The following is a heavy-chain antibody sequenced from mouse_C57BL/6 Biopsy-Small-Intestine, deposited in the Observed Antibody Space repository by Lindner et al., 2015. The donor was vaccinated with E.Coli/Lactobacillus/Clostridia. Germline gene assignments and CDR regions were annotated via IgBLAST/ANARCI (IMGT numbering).Heavy chain of an antibody. CDR2: IYPGDGDT. D-gene: IGHD1-1*01. V-gene: IGHV1-80*01. J-gene: IGHJ1*03. CDR3: TRSDYGNNYWYFDV. Sequence: VQLQESGAELVKPGASVKISCKASGYALSNYWMNWVKQRPGQGLEWIGQIYPGDGDTNYNGKFKGKATLTADKSSSTAYMQLSSLTSEDSAVYFCTRSDYGNNYWYFDVWGTGTTVTVSS. CDR1: GYALSNYW.